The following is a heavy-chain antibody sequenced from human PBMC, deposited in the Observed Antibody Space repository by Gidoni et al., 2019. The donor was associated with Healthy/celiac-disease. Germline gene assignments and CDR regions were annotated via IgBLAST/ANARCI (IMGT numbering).Heavy chain of an antibody. CDR2: INHSGST. CDR3: ARRARLQFFDP. J-gene: IGHJ5*02. D-gene: IGHD5-12*01. Sequence: QVQLHQVGAGLLKPSATLSLTCAVDGGSFSCYYWSWIRQPPGKGLEWIGEINHSGSTNYNPSLKSRVTISVATSKNQFSLKLSSVTAEDTAVYYCARRARLQFFDPWGQGTLVTVSS. CDR1: GGSFSCYY. V-gene: IGHV4-34*01.